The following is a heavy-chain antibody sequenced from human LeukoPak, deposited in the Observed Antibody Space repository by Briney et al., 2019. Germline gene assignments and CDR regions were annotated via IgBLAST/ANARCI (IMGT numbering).Heavy chain of an antibody. J-gene: IGHJ4*02. V-gene: IGHV4-39*07. Sequence: PSETLSLTCTVSGGSISSSSYYWGWIRQPPGKGLEWIGSIYYSGSTYYNPSLKSRVTISVDTSKNQFSLKLSSVTAADTAVYCCARAFTVAGWGGDFDYWGQGTLVTVSS. CDR1: GGSISSSSYY. CDR2: IYYSGST. D-gene: IGHD3-16*01. CDR3: ARAFTVAGWGGDFDY.